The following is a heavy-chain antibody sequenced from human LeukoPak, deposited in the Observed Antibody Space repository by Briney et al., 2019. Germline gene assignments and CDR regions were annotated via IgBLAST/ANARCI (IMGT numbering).Heavy chain of an antibody. CDR1: GGSFSGYY. Sequence: PSETLSLTCAVYGGSFSGYYWSWIRQPPGKGLEWMGEINHSGSPNSTPALNSRVTISLDKSNNQFSQKLRSVTAEDTAVYYCAREXXXNTAMXAXDYWGXXXXVT. CDR2: INHSGSP. V-gene: IGHV4-34*01. CDR3: AREXXXNTAMXAXDY. D-gene: IGHD5-18*01. J-gene: IGHJ4*01.